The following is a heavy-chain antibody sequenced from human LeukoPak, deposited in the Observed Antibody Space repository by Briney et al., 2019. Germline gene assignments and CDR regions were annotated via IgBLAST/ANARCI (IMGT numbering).Heavy chain of an antibody. CDR3: ARGPKYSYGYSLNYYYYMDV. J-gene: IGHJ6*03. D-gene: IGHD5-18*01. CDR1: GGTFSSYA. V-gene: IGHV1-69*05. Sequence: ASVKVSCKASGGTFSSYAISWVRQAPGQGLEWMGGIIPIFGTANYAQKFQGRVTITTDESTSTAYMELSSLRSEDTAVYCCARGPKYSYGYSLNYYYYMDVWGKGTTVTVSS. CDR2: IIPIFGTA.